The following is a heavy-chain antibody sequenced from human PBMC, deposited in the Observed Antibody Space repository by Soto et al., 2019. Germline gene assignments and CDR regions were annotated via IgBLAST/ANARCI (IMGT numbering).Heavy chain of an antibody. J-gene: IGHJ6*02. Sequence: QVQLVQSGAEVKKPGSSVKVSCKASGGTFSSYAISWVRQAPGQGLEWMGGIIPIFGTANYAQKFQGRVTITADESTSTAYMELSSLRSEDTAVYYCAREGVYSPGTLDYYGMDVWGQGTTVTVSS. CDR3: AREGVYSPGTLDYYGMDV. CDR1: GGTFSSYA. CDR2: IIPIFGTA. D-gene: IGHD5-18*01. V-gene: IGHV1-69*01.